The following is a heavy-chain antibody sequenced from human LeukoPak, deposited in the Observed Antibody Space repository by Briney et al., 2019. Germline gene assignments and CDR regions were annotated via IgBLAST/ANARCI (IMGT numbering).Heavy chain of an antibody. V-gene: IGHV3-30*02. CDR1: GFTFSNYG. CDR3: AKKRGMERRIDQSRPLDY. CDR2: IRYDGSNE. D-gene: IGHD1-1*01. Sequence: GGSLRLSCAASGFTFSNYGMHWVRQAPGKGLEWVAFIRYDGSNEYYADSVKGRFTISRDNSKNTLYLQMNSLRAEDTAVYYCAKKRGMERRIDQSRPLDYWGQGTLVTVSS. J-gene: IGHJ4*02.